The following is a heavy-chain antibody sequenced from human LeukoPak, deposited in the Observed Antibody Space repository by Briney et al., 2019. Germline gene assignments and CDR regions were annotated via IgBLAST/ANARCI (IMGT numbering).Heavy chain of an antibody. J-gene: IGHJ4*02. Sequence: GGTLRLSCAASGFAFSRHGMNWVRQAPGKGLEWVSGISGSGDTTYYADSVKGRFTISRDNSKNTLYLEMNSLRAEDTAVYYCAKDWYYYGSGTIFYFDSWGQGTLVTVSS. CDR2: ISGSGDTT. D-gene: IGHD3-10*01. V-gene: IGHV3-23*01. CDR3: AKDWYYYGSGTIFYFDS. CDR1: GFAFSRHG.